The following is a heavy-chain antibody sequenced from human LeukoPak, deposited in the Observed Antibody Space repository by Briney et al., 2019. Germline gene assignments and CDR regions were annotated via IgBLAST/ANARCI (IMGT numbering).Heavy chain of an antibody. J-gene: IGHJ4*02. CDR1: GYTFTGNY. CDR2: IDPNNGGT. CDR3: ARVLPSDY. V-gene: IGHV1-2*02. Sequence: ASVNVSCKASGYTFTGNYMHWVRQAPGQGLEWMGWIDPNNGGTNYAQKFQGRVTMTRDTSISTAYMELYSLRSDDTAVYYCARVLPSDYWGQGTLVTVSS.